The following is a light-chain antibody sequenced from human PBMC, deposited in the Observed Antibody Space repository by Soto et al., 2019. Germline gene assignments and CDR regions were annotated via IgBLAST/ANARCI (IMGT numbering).Light chain of an antibody. V-gene: IGLV2-23*01. Sequence: QSALTQPASVSGSPGQSIIISCTGTSSDIGSYNLVSWYQQYPGKAPELMIYEGSKRPSAVSNRFSGSKSGNTASLTISGLQAEDEADYYCCSYAGSATWVFGGGTKLTVL. CDR2: EGS. J-gene: IGLJ3*02. CDR1: SSDIGSYNL. CDR3: CSYAGSATWV.